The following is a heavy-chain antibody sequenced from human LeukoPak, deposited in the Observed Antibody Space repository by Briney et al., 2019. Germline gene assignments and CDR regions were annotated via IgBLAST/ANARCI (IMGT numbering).Heavy chain of an antibody. D-gene: IGHD6-6*01. CDR2: INHSGST. CDR3: ARGARPKRLRFDP. J-gene: IGHJ5*02. Sequence: PSETLSLTCAVSGGSISSGGYYWSWIRQPPGKGLEWIGEINHSGSTNYNPSLKSRVTISVDTSKNQFSLKLSSVTAADTAVYYCARGARPKRLRFDPWGQGTLVTVSS. V-gene: IGHV4-34*01. CDR1: GGSISSGGYY.